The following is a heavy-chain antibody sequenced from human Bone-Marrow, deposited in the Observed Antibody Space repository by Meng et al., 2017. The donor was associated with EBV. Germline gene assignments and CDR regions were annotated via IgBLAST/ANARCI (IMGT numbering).Heavy chain of an antibody. CDR2: ISSSSSYI. Sequence: SSISSSSSYIYYADSVKGRFTISRDNAKNSLYLQMNSLRAEDTAVYYCARDGYSSSSMDYWGQGTLVTVSS. V-gene: IGHV3-21*01. D-gene: IGHD6-6*01. CDR3: ARDGYSSSSMDY. J-gene: IGHJ4*02.